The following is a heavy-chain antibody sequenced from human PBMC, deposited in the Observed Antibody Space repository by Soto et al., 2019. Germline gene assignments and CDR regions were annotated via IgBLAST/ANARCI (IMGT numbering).Heavy chain of an antibody. D-gene: IGHD5-12*01. Sequence: GRTLLNWTHSLTLTCTFSGFSFSTAGVAVGWIRQTPGGALEWLTLIYYNDDRRFSPSLKTRLNITGDTSKNQVVLSLTNVDPGDTATYFCAHSDGGYEIIYFDFWGQGIPVTVSS. V-gene: IGHV2-5*01. CDR3: AHSDGGYEIIYFDF. CDR1: GFSFSTAGVA. J-gene: IGHJ4*02. CDR2: IYYNDDR.